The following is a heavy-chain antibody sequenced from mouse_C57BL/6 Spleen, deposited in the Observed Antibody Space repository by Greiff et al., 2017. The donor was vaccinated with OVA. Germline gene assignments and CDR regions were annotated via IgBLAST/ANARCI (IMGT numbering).Heavy chain of an antibody. J-gene: IGHJ4*01. D-gene: IGHD5-5*01. V-gene: IGHV1-69*01. Sequence: QVQLQQPGAELVMPGASVKLSCKASGYTFTSYWMHWVKQRPGQGLEWIGEIDPSDSYTNYNQKFKGKSTLTVDKSSSTAYMQLSSLTSEDSAVYYCARLLPDYYAMDYWGQGTSVTVSS. CDR1: GYTFTSYW. CDR3: ARLLPDYYAMDY. CDR2: IDPSDSYT.